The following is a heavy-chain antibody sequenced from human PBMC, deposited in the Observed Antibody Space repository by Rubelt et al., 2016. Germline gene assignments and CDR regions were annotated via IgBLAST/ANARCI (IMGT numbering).Heavy chain of an antibody. V-gene: IGHV1-18*01. J-gene: IGHJ4*02. CDR3: ARGSATVSTRGADY. D-gene: IGHD4-17*01. CDR1: GYTFTSHG. CDR2: ISAYNGNT. Sequence: CKASGYTFTSHGISWVRQAPGQGLEWMGWISAYNGNTNYAQKLQGRVTMTTDTSTSTAYMELRSLRSDDTAVYYCARGSATVSTRGADYWGQGTLVTVSS.